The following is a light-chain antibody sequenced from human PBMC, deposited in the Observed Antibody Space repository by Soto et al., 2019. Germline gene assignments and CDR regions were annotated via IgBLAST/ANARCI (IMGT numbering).Light chain of an antibody. Sequence: QSVLTQPPSASGTPGQRVTISCSGSSSNIGDNYVFWYQQFPGAAPKPLIFNNNQRPSGVPDRFSGAKSGTSASLSISGLRSEDEADYPCAAWDDSLSGWVFGGGTKLTVL. CDR1: SSNIGDNY. CDR3: AAWDDSLSGWV. J-gene: IGLJ3*02. CDR2: NNN. V-gene: IGLV1-47*02.